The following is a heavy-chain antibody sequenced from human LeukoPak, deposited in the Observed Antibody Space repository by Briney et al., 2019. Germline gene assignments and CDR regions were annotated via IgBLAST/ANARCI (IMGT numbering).Heavy chain of an antibody. D-gene: IGHD5-12*01. V-gene: IGHV1-2*02. CDR3: ASYPRYMSSPPFDY. CDR1: GYTFTAYY. Sequence: ASVKVSCKASGYTFTAYYMHWVRQAPGQGLEWMGWINPNSGGTNYAQKFQGRVTMTRDTAISTAYMELGRLTSDDTAVYYCASYPRYMSSPPFDYWGQGTLVTVSS. J-gene: IGHJ4*02. CDR2: INPNSGGT.